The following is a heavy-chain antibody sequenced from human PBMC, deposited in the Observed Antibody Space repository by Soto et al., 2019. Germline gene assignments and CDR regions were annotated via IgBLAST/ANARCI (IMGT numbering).Heavy chain of an antibody. Sequence: ASVKVSCKVSGYTLTELSMHWVRQAPGKGLEWMGGFDPEDGETIYAQKFQGRVTMTEDTSTDTAYMELSSLRSEDTAVYYCATGRYGGVLIDYWGQGTLVTVSS. CDR1: GYTLTELS. CDR2: FDPEDGET. V-gene: IGHV1-24*01. D-gene: IGHD3-16*01. CDR3: ATGRYGGVLIDY. J-gene: IGHJ4*02.